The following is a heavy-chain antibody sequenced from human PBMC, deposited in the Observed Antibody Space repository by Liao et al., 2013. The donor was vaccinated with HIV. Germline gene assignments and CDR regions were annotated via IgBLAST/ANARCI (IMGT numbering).Heavy chain of an antibody. V-gene: IGHV4-61*02. J-gene: IGHJ4*02. CDR2: IYTAGNT. D-gene: IGHD3-22*01. CDR1: NGSISHGYYY. Sequence: QVQLQESGPGLVRPSQTLSLTCTVSNGSISHGYYYWAWIRQPAGKGLEWLGRIYTAGNTKYNPSLKSRITISAESSKNQFSLKLTSVTAADTAMYYCVRDQYFYDSSGHYFDYWGQG. CDR3: VRDQYFYDSSGHYFDY.